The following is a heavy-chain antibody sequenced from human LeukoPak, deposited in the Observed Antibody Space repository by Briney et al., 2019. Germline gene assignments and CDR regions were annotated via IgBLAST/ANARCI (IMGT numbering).Heavy chain of an antibody. J-gene: IGHJ5*02. CDR2: IYTSGST. Sequence: PSETLSLTCTVSGCTFSSYYWSWIRQPAGKGLEWIGRIYTSGSTKYNPAPKSRVTISVDTSKNQFSLKLSSVTAADTAVYYCARVVPAAIGGWFDPWGQGTLVTVSS. CDR3: ARVVPAAIGGWFDP. V-gene: IGHV4-4*07. CDR1: GCTFSSYY. D-gene: IGHD2-2*02.